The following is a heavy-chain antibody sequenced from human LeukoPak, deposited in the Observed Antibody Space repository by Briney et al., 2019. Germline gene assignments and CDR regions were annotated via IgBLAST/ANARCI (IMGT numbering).Heavy chain of an antibody. J-gene: IGHJ4*02. D-gene: IGHD4-17*01. Sequence: SETLSLTCTVSGGSISNYYWSWIRQPPGKGLEWIGYIYYSGSTSYNPSLKSRVTISVDTSKNQFSLKLSSVTAADTAVYYCARETVTTEFDYWGQGTLVTVSS. CDR3: ARETVTTEFDY. V-gene: IGHV4-59*01. CDR1: GGSISNYY. CDR2: IYYSGST.